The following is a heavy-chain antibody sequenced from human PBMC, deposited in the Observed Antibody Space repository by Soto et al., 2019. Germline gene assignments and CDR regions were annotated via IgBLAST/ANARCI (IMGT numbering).Heavy chain of an antibody. D-gene: IGHD3-3*01. CDR2: INHSGST. Sequence: PSETLSLTCAVYGGSFSGYYWSWIRQPPGKGLEWIGEINHSGSTNYSPSLKSRVTISVDKSKNQFSLKLSSLTAADAAVYYCASAGLRFLEWSPSYYFGYWGQGTLVTVSS. CDR3: ASAGLRFLEWSPSYYFGY. J-gene: IGHJ4*02. V-gene: IGHV4-34*01. CDR1: GGSFSGYY.